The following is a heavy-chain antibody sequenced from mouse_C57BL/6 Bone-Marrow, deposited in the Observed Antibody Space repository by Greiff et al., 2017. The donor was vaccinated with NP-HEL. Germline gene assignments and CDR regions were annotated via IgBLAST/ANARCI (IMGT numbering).Heavy chain of an antibody. CDR1: GFNITDYY. D-gene: IGHD1-1*01. V-gene: IGHV14-2*01. CDR2: IDPEDGET. CDR3: ALYYYGSPWFAY. Sequence: EVQLQQSGAELVKPGASVKLSCTASGFNITDYYMHWVKQRTEQGLEWIGRIDPEDGETKYAPKFQGKATITADTSSNTAYLQLSSLTSEDTAVYYCALYYYGSPWFAYWGQGTLVTVSA. J-gene: IGHJ3*01.